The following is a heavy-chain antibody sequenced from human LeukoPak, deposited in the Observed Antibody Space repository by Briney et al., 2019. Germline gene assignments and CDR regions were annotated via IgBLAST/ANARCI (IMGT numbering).Heavy chain of an antibody. CDR3: ARGRLRVIDAFDI. J-gene: IGHJ3*02. V-gene: IGHV3-48*03. Sequence: PGGSLRLSCAASGFTFSSYEMNWVRQAPGKGLEWVSYISSSGSTIYYADSVKGRFTISRDNAKNSLYLQMNSLRPEDTAVYYCARGRLRVIDAFDIWGQGTMVTVSS. CDR1: GFTFSSYE. CDR2: ISSSGSTI. D-gene: IGHD2-21*01.